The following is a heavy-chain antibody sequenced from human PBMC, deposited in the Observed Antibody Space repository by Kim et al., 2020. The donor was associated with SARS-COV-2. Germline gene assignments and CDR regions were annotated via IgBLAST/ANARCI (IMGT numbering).Heavy chain of an antibody. V-gene: IGHV3-15*01. Sequence: GGSLRHSCAASGFTFSNVWMSWVRQAPGKGLEWVGRIKSKTDGGATDYAAPVRGRFTISRDDSKNTLYLQMNSLETEDTGVYYCTTGHGGDSGTWYAWY. CDR1: GFTFSNVW. J-gene: IGHJ2*01. CDR2: IKSKTDGGAT. D-gene: IGHD6-13*01. CDR3: TTGHGGDSGTWYAWY.